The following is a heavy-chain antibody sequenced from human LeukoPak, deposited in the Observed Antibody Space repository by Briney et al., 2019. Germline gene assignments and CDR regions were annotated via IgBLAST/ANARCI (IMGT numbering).Heavy chain of an antibody. V-gene: IGHV1-8*01. D-gene: IGHD3-10*01. Sequence: ASVKVSCKASGYTFTSCDINWVRQAPGQGLEWMGWMNPNSGNTRYAEKLQGRATMTRDTSISTAYMELSSLKSEDTAVYYCARVPLSGNFYHYYMDVWGKGTTVTVSS. CDR2: MNPNSGNT. J-gene: IGHJ6*03. CDR1: GYTFTSCD. CDR3: ARVPLSGNFYHYYMDV.